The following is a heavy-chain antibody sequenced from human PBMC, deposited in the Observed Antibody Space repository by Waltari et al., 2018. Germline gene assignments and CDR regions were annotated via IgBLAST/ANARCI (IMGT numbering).Heavy chain of an antibody. Sequence: QVQLVGSGGGVVQPGMSLRLSCAASGFSLRHFGMHWVRQAPGKGLEWVALAFFDGIKTDYADSVRGRFTISRDNSKNTLYLDINNLRVDDTGIYYCAKDAFGNTYLDHWGQGTVVTVSS. V-gene: IGHV3-30*18. D-gene: IGHD3-10*01. CDR3: AKDAFGNTYLDH. CDR1: GFSLRHFG. CDR2: AFFDGIKT. J-gene: IGHJ5*02.